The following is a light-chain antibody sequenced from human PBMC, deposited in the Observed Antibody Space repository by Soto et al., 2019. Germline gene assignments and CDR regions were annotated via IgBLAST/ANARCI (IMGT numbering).Light chain of an antibody. V-gene: IGLV2-14*01. Sequence: QSALTQPASVSGSPGQSITISCTGTSNDVGGYNHVSWYQQHPGKAPKLIIYEVSYRPSGVSNRFSGSKSGNTASLTISGLQAEEEADYYCNSYRSTDTVVFGGGTKLTVL. CDR1: SNDVGGYNH. CDR2: EVS. J-gene: IGLJ2*01. CDR3: NSYRSTDTVV.